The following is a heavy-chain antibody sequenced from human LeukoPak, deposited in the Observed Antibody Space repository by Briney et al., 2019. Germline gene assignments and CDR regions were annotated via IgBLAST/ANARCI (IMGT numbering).Heavy chain of an antibody. CDR1: GYAFTRYS. CDR3: ARERDSSSSSAY. Sequence: ASVKVSCEASGYAFTRYSMQWVRQAPGQGLEWMGVINPGGGSTNYAQKSQGKVTLTRNTPTSTVYMELSSLTSEDTAVYYCARERDSSSSSAYWGQGTLVTVSS. D-gene: IGHD6-13*01. V-gene: IGHV1-46*01. CDR2: INPGGGST. J-gene: IGHJ4*02.